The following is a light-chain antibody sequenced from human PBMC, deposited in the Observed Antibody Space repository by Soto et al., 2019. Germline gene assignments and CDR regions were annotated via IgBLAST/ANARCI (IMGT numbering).Light chain of an antibody. Sequence: QSVLTQTPSASGTPGQRVNISSSGSSSNIGSNNVNWYQQLPGTAPKLLIYSNNQRPSGVPDRFSGSKSGTSASLPISGLQSEDEADYYCEAWDDSLNGVVFGGGTKLTVL. CDR2: SNN. J-gene: IGLJ2*01. CDR3: EAWDDSLNGVV. V-gene: IGLV1-44*01. CDR1: SSNIGSNN.